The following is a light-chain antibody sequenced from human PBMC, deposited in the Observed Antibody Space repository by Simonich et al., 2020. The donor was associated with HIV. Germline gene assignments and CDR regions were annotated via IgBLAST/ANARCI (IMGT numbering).Light chain of an antibody. J-gene: IGLJ3*02. Sequence: QSALTQPASVSGSPGQSITISCTGTSGDVGGYNYVSWYQQHPGKAPKHLIYDVSARPSGVSNRFSGSKSGNTASLTISGLQAEDEADYYCSSYTSTNSWVFGGGTKVTVL. V-gene: IGLV2-14*03. CDR2: DVS. CDR1: SGDVGGYNY. CDR3: SSYTSTNSWV.